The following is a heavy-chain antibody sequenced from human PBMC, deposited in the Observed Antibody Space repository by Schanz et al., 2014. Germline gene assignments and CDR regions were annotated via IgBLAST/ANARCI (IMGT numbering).Heavy chain of an antibody. D-gene: IGHD1-26*01. CDR3: ARNRGSGGQNWYFDL. CDR2: INTGSNYI. V-gene: IGHV3-11*03. J-gene: IGHJ2*01. Sequence: QVHLLESGGGLVEPGGSLRLSCAASGFSFSDYYMIWIRQAPGKGLEWISFINTGSNYINYADSVKGRFTISRDNTKNSLFLQLNSLRADDTAVYYCARNRGSGGQNWYFDLWGRGTLVTVSS. CDR1: GFSFSDYY.